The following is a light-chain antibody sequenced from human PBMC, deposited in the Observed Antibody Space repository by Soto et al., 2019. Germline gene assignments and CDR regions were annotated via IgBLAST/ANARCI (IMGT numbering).Light chain of an antibody. J-gene: IGKJ2*01. CDR1: QSVSSY. V-gene: IGKV3-11*01. CDR3: QQRSNWPSYT. Sequence: EIVLTLSPATLSLSPGERATLSCRASQSVSSYLAWYQQKPGQAPRLLIYDASNRATGIPARFSGSGSGTDFTLTISSLEPEDFAVYYCQQRSNWPSYTFGQGTKVDIK. CDR2: DAS.